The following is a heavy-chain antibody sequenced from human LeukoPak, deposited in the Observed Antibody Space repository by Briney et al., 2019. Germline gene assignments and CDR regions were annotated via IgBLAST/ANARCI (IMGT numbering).Heavy chain of an antibody. CDR2: SNPNSGVT. J-gene: IGHJ4*02. CDR1: GYTFPGYY. V-gene: IGHV1-2*02. CDR3: ARSLTAPLPNFDY. D-gene: IGHD4/OR15-4a*01. Sequence: ASVKVSCKASGYTFPGYYIHWVRQAPGQGLEWMGWSNPNSGVTNYAQKFQGRVTMTRETSITTAYMDLSRLKSDDTAVYYCARSLTAPLPNFDYWGQGTLVTVSS.